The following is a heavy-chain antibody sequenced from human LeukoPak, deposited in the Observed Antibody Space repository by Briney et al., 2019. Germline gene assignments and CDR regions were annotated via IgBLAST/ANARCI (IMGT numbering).Heavy chain of an antibody. V-gene: IGHV1-2*02. CDR1: GYTFTAYS. Sequence: ASVKVSCKASGYTFTAYSMHWVRQAPGQGIEWMGWIKPNSGDTNYAQKFQGRVTMTRDTSISAAYMELSRLRSDATAVYYCASTLGYCTSSSCPDIDYWGQGTMVTVSS. J-gene: IGHJ4*02. CDR3: ASTLGYCTSSSCPDIDY. D-gene: IGHD2-2*01. CDR2: IKPNSGDT.